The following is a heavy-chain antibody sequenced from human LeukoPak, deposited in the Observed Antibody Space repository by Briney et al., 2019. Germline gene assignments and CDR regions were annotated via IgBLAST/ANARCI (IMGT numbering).Heavy chain of an antibody. J-gene: IGHJ4*02. V-gene: IGHV1-69*13. Sequence: SVKVSCKASGGTFSNYVISWVRQAPGQGLEWMGGIIPIFGAANYAQKFQGRVTITADESTSTAYMELSSLRSEDTAVYYCARATYYYESSAYLLIDYWGQGTLVTVSS. CDR1: GGTFSNYV. D-gene: IGHD3-22*01. CDR2: IIPIFGAA. CDR3: ARATYYYESSAYLLIDY.